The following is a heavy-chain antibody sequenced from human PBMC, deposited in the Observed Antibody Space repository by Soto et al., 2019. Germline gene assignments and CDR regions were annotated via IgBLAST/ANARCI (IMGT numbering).Heavy chain of an antibody. D-gene: IGHD3-10*01. CDR1: GGSFSGYY. CDR3: ASYYYYGSGAPIDY. V-gene: IGHV4-34*01. J-gene: IGHJ4*02. Sequence: PSETLSLTCAVYGGSFSGYYWSWIRQPPGKGLEWIGEINHSGSTNYNPSLKSRVTISVDKSKNQFSLKLSSVTAADTAVYYCASYYYYGSGAPIDYWGQGTLVTVSS. CDR2: INHSGST.